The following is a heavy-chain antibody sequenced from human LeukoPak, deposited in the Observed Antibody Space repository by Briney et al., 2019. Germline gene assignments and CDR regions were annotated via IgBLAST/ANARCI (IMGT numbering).Heavy chain of an antibody. CDR2: ISYDGSNK. CDR3: ARDLGQYYDTSDNWFDL. Sequence: GGSLRLSCTASGFTFSSYAMHWVRQAPGKGLEWVAVISYDGSNKYYADSVKGRFTISRDNSKNTLYLQMNSLRAEDTAVYYCARDLGQYYDTSDNWFDLWGQGTLVTVSS. D-gene: IGHD3-22*01. J-gene: IGHJ5*02. CDR1: GFTFSSYA. V-gene: IGHV3-30*04.